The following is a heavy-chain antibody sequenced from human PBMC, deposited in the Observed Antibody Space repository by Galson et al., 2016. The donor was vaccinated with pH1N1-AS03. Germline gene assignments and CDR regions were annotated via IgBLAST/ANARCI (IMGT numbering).Heavy chain of an antibody. D-gene: IGHD6-19*01. V-gene: IGHV4-34*01. CDR2: INHSGST. J-gene: IGHJ3*02. CDR3: ARGSYSSGWYRGRNAFDI. CDR1: GGSFNNYY. Sequence: SETLSLTCAVYGGSFNNYYWNWIRQSPGKGLEWVGEINHSGSTDYNPSLKGRVTISVDPSKNQISLSLNSVTAADTAVYYCARGSYSSGWYRGRNAFDIWGQGTMVTVSS.